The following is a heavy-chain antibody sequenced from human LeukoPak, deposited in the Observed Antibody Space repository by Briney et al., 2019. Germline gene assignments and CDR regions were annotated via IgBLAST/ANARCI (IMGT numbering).Heavy chain of an antibody. CDR3: AIMPYDSSGYSQY. D-gene: IGHD3-22*01. V-gene: IGHV3-21*01. J-gene: IGHJ4*02. CDR2: ISSSSSYI. CDR1: GFTFSSYS. Sequence: PGGSLRLSCAASGFTFSSYSMNWVCQAPGKGLEWVSSISSSSSYIYYADSVRGRFTISRDNAKNSLFLQMNSLRAGDTAVYYCAIMPYDSSGYSQYWGQGTLVTVSS.